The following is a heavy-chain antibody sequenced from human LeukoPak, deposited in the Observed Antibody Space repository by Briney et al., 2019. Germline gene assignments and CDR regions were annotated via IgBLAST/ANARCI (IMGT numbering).Heavy chain of an antibody. CDR1: GYSFTSYW. CDR3: ARLPYYYDSSGYQLEYYFDY. D-gene: IGHD3-22*01. CDR2: IYPGDSDT. J-gene: IGHJ4*02. Sequence: ESLKISCKGSGYSFTSYWIGWVRQMPGKGLEWMGIIYPGDSDTRYSPSFQGQVTISADKSISTAYLQWSSLKASDTAMYYCARLPYYYDSSGYQLEYYFDYWGQGTLVTVSS. V-gene: IGHV5-51*01.